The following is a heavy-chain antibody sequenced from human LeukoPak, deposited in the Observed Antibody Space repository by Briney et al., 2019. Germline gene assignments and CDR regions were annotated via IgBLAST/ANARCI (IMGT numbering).Heavy chain of an antibody. CDR1: GGSISSSSYY. Sequence: SETLSLTCTASGGSISSSSYYWGWIRQPPGKGLEWIGSIYYSGSTYYNPSLKSRVTISVDTSKNQFSLKLSSVTAADTAVYYCARVPSYNWNYVGHYGMDVWGQGTTVTVSS. V-gene: IGHV4-39*01. J-gene: IGHJ6*02. CDR2: IYYSGST. CDR3: ARVPSYNWNYVGHYGMDV. D-gene: IGHD1-7*01.